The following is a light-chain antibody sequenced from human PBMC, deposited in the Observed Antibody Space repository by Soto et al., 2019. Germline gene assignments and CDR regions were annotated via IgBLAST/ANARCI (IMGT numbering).Light chain of an antibody. J-gene: IGLJ3*02. CDR2: EDN. Sequence: NFMLTQPHSVSESPGKTVIISCTRSSGSIASNYVQWYQQRPGSSPTTVIYEDNQRPSGVPDRFSGSIDSSSNSASLTFSGVETEAEADYFCQSYDATNQVVGGGTKLTVL. CDR3: QSYDATNQV. V-gene: IGLV6-57*01. CDR1: SGSIASNY.